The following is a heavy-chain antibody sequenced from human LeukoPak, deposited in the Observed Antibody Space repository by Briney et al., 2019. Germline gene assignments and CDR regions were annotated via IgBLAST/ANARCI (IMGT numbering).Heavy chain of an antibody. CDR2: ICYSGST. CDR1: GGSISSGDYY. D-gene: IGHD3-10*01. Sequence: SETLSLTCTVSGGSISSGDYYWSWIRQPPGKGLEWIGYICYSGSTYYNPSLKSRVTISVDTSKNQFSLKLSSVTAADTAVYYCARVTQKEFGELFFDYWGQGTLVTVSS. V-gene: IGHV4-30-4*01. J-gene: IGHJ4*02. CDR3: ARVTQKEFGELFFDY.